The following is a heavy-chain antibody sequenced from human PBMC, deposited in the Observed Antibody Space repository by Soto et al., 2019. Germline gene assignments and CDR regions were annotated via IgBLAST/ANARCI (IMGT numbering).Heavy chain of an antibody. CDR2: ISGSGGST. CDR3: LRVAWGYSFGNGMDD. D-gene: IGHD5-18*01. V-gene: IGHV3-23*01. CDR1: GFTFSSYA. J-gene: IGHJ6*02. Sequence: GGSLRLSCAASGFTFSSYAMSWVRQAPGKGLEWVSAISGSGGSTYYADSVKGRFTISRDNSKNTLYLQMDDPTVEDTAVYYCLRVAWGYSFGNGMDDWGQGTTVTVSS.